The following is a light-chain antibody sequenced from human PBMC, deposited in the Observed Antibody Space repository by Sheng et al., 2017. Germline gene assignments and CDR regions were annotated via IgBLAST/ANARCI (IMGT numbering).Light chain of an antibody. Sequence: DIQMTQSPSSLSASVGDTVTITCRASERISSWLAWYQQKPGKAPKLLIYDASNLETGVPSRFSGSGSGTDFTLTISSLQPDDFATYYCQQVNRYPFSFGPGTKVDVK. CDR3: QQVNRYPFS. V-gene: IGKV1-5*01. J-gene: IGKJ3*01. CDR1: ERISSW. CDR2: DAS.